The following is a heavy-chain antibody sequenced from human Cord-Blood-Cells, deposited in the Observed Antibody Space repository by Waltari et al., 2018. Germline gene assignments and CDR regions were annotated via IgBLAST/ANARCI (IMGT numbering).Heavy chain of an antibody. D-gene: IGHD5-12*01. CDR3: ARDDIVATMPTH. CDR1: GGSISSGGYS. J-gene: IGHJ4*02. Sequence: QLQLQESGSGLVKPSQTLSLTCAVSGGSISSGGYSWSWIRQPPGKGLEWIGYIDHSGSTYYNPSLKGRVTISVDRSKNQFSLKLSSVTAADTVVYYCARDDIVATMPTHWGQGTLVTVSS. CDR2: IDHSGST. V-gene: IGHV4-30-2*01.